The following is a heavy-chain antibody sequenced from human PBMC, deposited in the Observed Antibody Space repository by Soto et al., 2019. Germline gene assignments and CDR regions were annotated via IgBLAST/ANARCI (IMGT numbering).Heavy chain of an antibody. D-gene: IGHD6-13*01. V-gene: IGHV1-18*04. CDR2: ISAYNGNT. CDR3: ARDSSIGAARFDYYYGMDV. CDR1: GYTFTSYG. J-gene: IGHJ6*02. Sequence: ASVKVSCKASGYTFTSYGISWVRQAPGQGLEWMGWISAYNGNTNYAQKLQGRVTMTTDTSTSTAYMELRSLRSDDTAVYYCARDSSIGAARFDYYYGMDVWGQGTTVTVSS.